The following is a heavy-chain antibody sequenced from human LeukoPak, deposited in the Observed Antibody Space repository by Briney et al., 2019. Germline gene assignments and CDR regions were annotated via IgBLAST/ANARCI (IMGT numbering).Heavy chain of an antibody. J-gene: IGHJ4*02. V-gene: IGHV3-30*03. Sequence: GGSLRLSCAASGFTFSSHGIHWVRQAPGKGLEWVAVISYAGSDKYYADSVKGRFTISRDNSKNTLYLQMNSLRAEDTAVYYCARDGITMFRGVLDYWGQGTLVTVSS. CDR3: ARDGITMFRGVLDY. CDR2: ISYAGSDK. CDR1: GFTFSSHG. D-gene: IGHD3-10*01.